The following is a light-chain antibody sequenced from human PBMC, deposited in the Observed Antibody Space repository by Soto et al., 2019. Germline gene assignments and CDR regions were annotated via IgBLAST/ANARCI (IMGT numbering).Light chain of an antibody. V-gene: IGKV1-12*01. Sequence: DIQMTQSPSLVSASVGDSVSISCRASQAISWRLAWFQQRPGKAPRLLVYAASTLQSGVPSRFSGSGSGTDFTLNISSLHPEDFATYFCQQAKTFPRTFGQGTTVDVK. CDR2: AAS. J-gene: IGKJ1*01. CDR3: QQAKTFPRT. CDR1: QAISWR.